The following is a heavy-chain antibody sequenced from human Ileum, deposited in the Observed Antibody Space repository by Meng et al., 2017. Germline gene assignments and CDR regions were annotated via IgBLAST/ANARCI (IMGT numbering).Heavy chain of an antibody. J-gene: IGHJ4*02. CDR1: GFTFSTYD. CDR3: AKESGYNGGWDHLDY. CDR2: ISRTGAFI. D-gene: IGHD6-19*01. V-gene: IGHV3-23*01. Sequence: GESLKISCAASGFTFSTYDMNWVRQAPGKGLEWVSAISRTGAFIYYADSVKGRLTISRDNSRSTLYLEINTLRVDDTAVYYCAKESGYNGGWDHLDYWGQGTLVTVSS.